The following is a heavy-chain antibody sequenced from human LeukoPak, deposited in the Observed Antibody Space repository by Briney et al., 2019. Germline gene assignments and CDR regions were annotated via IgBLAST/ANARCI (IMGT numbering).Heavy chain of an antibody. V-gene: IGHV3-30*02. D-gene: IGHD2-2*01. Sequence: PSGGSLRLSCAASGFTFSSYGMHWVRQAPGKGLEWVAFIRYDGSNKYYADSVKGRFTISRDNSKNTLYLQMNSLRAEDTAVYYCAKGRYCSSTSCQTGYYYYYYMDVWGKGTTVTISS. CDR2: IRYDGSNK. J-gene: IGHJ6*03. CDR3: AKGRYCSSTSCQTGYYYYYYMDV. CDR1: GFTFSSYG.